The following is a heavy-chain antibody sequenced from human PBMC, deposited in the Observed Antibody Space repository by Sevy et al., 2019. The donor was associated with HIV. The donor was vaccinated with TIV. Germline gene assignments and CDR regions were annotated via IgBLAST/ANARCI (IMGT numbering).Heavy chain of an antibody. V-gene: IGHV3-23*01. CDR3: TRYALTSRTWFDP. D-gene: IGHD7-27*01. J-gene: IGHJ5*02. CDR1: GFTFSTYA. Sequence: GGSLRLSCGASGFTFSTYAMNWVRQAPGKGLEWVSTLGSGGVTTYYADSVRGRFTISRDISKNTLFLQMNSLRADDTAVYYCTRYALTSRTWFDPWGQGTLVTVSS. CDR2: LGSGGVTT.